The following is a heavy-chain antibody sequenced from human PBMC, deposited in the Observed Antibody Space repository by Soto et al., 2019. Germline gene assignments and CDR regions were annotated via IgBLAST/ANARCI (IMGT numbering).Heavy chain of an antibody. CDR1: GFTFSSYG. J-gene: IGHJ6*02. D-gene: IGHD3-3*01. CDR2: ISYDGSNK. CDR3: AKVRAIFGVVTNYYYYGMDV. V-gene: IGHV3-30*18. Sequence: GGSLRLSCAASGFTFSSYGMHWFRQAPGKGLEWVAVISYDGSNKYYADSVKGRFTISRDNSKNTLYLQMNSLRAEDTAVYYCAKVRAIFGVVTNYYYYGMDVWGQGTTVTVSS.